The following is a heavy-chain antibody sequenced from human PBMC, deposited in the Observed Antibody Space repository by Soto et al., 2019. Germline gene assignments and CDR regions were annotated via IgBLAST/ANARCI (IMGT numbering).Heavy chain of an antibody. CDR3: AKDISSYIWGSYRSGGAFDI. D-gene: IGHD3-16*02. CDR2: ISWNSGSI. CDR1: GFTFDDYA. J-gene: IGHJ3*02. Sequence: GGSLRLSCAASGFTFDDYAMHWVRQAPGKGLEWVSGISWNSGSIGYADSVKGRFTISRDNAKNSLYLQMNSLRAEDTALYYCAKDISSYIWGSYRSGGAFDIWGQGAMVTVSS. V-gene: IGHV3-9*01.